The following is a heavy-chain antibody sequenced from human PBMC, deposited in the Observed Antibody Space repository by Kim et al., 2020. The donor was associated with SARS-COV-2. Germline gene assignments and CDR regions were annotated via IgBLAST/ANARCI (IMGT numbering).Heavy chain of an antibody. V-gene: IGHV3-7*03. J-gene: IGHJ4*02. D-gene: IGHD4-17*01. Sequence: KDYLESVEGRFTISRDNAKNSLFLQMNSLRAEDTAVYYCARDPHRGGDYDYWGQGTLVTVSS. CDR3: ARDPHRGGDYDY. CDR2: K.